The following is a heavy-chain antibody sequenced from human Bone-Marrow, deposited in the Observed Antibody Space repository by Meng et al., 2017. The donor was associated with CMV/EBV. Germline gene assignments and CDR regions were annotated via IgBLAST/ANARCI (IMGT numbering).Heavy chain of an antibody. V-gene: IGHV1-18*01. J-gene: IGHJ6*02. CDR3: ARVRVVPAANLHYYYHGREV. CDR2: ISAYNGNT. CDR1: GYTSTSYG. Sequence: ASVKVSCKASGYTSTSYGISWVRQAPGQGLEWMGWISAYNGNTNYAQKLQGRVTMTTDTSTSTAYMGLRSLRSDDTAVYYCARVRVVPAANLHYYYHGREVWGQGTTVTISS. D-gene: IGHD2-2*01.